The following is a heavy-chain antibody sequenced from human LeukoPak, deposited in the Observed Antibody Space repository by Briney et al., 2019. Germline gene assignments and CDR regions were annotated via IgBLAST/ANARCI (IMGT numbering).Heavy chain of an antibody. CDR3: ARGLVVVPAAIRTYYYYYMDV. Sequence: GGSLRLSCAASGFTFSSYGMHWVRQAPGKGLEWVSSISSSSSYIYYADSVKGRFTISRDNAKNSLYLQMNSLRADDTAVYYCARGLVVVPAAIRTYYYYYMDVWGKGTTVTVSS. V-gene: IGHV3-21*01. CDR1: GFTFSSYG. D-gene: IGHD2-2*02. CDR2: ISSSSSYI. J-gene: IGHJ6*03.